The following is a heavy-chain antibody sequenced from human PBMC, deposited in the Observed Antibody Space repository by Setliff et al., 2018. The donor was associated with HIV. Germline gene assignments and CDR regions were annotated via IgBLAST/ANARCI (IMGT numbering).Heavy chain of an antibody. J-gene: IGHJ6*03. CDR2: IYSSGST. D-gene: IGHD2-2*01. Sequence: SETLSLTCAVSGYSISSGHYWGWIRQPPGKGLEWIGRIYSSGSTNYNPSLKSRVTMSVDTSKNQFSLRLSSVTAADTAVYYCAREVRVVLPAAASGNYYYYYMDVWGKGTTVTVSS. CDR1: GYSISSGHY. CDR3: AREVRVVLPAAASGNYYYYYMDV. V-gene: IGHV4-38-2*02.